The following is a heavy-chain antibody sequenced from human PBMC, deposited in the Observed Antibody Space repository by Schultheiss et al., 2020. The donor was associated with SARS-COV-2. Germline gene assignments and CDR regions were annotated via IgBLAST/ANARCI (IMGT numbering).Heavy chain of an antibody. Sequence: SETLSLTCTVSGVSISSGSNHWSWIRQPAGKGLEWIGSIYYIGTTNYNPSLKSRVTISVDTSKNQFSLKLSSVTAEDTAVYYCARRDNYYGSGSYNNWFDPWGQGTLVTVSS. CDR1: GVSISSGSNH. V-gene: IGHV4-61*10. CDR2: IYYIGTT. J-gene: IGHJ5*02. CDR3: ARRDNYYGSGSYNNWFDP. D-gene: IGHD3-10*01.